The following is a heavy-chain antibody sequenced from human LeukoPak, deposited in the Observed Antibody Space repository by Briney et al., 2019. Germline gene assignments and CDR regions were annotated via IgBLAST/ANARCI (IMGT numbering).Heavy chain of an antibody. D-gene: IGHD6-13*01. J-gene: IGHJ4*02. V-gene: IGHV3-43*02. CDR1: GFTFDDYA. CDR2: ISGVGGST. CDR3: AKGSSWFDY. Sequence: PGGSLRLSCAASGFTFDDYAMHWVRQGPGKGLEWVSAISGVGGSTYHADSVKGRFTISRDNSKNSLYLQMNSLRTEDTALYYCAKGSSWFDYWGQGTLVTVSS.